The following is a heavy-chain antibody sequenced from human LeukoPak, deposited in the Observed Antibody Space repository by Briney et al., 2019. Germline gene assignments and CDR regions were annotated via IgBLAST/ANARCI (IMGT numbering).Heavy chain of an antibody. J-gene: IGHJ4*02. CDR2: LSGSGDST. CDR3: AKDSYLVIKYYFDY. CDR1: GLRFRSYA. Sequence: GGSLRLSCAASGLRFRSYAMSWVRQAPGKGLEWVSALSGSGDSTYYADSVKGRFTISRDNSKNTLYLQMNSLRAEDTAVYYCAKDSYLVIKYYFDYWGQGTLVTVSS. V-gene: IGHV3-23*01. D-gene: IGHD3-9*01.